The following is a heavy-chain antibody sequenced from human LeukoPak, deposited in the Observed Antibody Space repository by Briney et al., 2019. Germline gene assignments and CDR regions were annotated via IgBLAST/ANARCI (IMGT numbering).Heavy chain of an antibody. CDR1: GFTFSSYG. V-gene: IGHV3-30*03. CDR3: ARDSYYYDSSADHDI. CDR2: ISYDGSNK. J-gene: IGHJ3*02. D-gene: IGHD3-22*01. Sequence: GGSLRLSCAASGFTFSSYGMHWVRQAPGKGLEWVAVISYDGSNKYYADSVKGRFTISRDNSKNSLYLQMNSLRAEDTAVYYCARDSYYYDSSADHDIWGQGTMVTVSS.